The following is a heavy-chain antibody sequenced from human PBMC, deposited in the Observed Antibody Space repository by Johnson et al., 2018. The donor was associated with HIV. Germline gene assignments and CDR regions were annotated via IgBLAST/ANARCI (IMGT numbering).Heavy chain of an antibody. Sequence: QVQLVESGGGVVQPGRSLRLSCAASGFTFSSYAMHWVRQAPGKGLEWVAVISYDGSNKYYADSVKGRFTISRDNSKNTLYLQMNSLRAEDTAVYDCARHDSSSLLPRPDAFDIWGQGTMVTVSS. V-gene: IGHV3-30-3*01. D-gene: IGHD6-6*01. CDR1: GFTFSSYA. J-gene: IGHJ3*02. CDR3: ARHDSSSLLPRPDAFDI. CDR2: ISYDGSNK.